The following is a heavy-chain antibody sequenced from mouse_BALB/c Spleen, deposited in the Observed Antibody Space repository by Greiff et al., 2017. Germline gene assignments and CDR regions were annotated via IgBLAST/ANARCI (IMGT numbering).Heavy chain of an antibody. CDR1: GFSLTSYG. CDR2: IWSGGST. CDR3: ASYGRGAMDY. Sequence: VKLMESGPGLVQPSQSLSITCTVSGFSLTSYGVHWVRQSPGKGLEWLGVIWSGGSTDYNAAFISRLSISKDNSKSQVFFKMNSLQTDDTARYYCASYGRGAMDYWGQGTSVTVSS. D-gene: IGHD1-1*01. V-gene: IGHV2-2*01. J-gene: IGHJ4*01.